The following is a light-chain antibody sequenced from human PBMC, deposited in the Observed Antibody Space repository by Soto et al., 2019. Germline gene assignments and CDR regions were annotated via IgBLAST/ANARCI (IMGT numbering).Light chain of an antibody. Sequence: EIVLTQSPATLSLSPGERATLSCRASQSVGTYLAWYQQKPGQAPRPLIYGASKRAPGVSARFSGSGSGTDFTLTISILEREVFAVYHCLQRSIGFTFGPGTKVYIK. V-gene: IGKV3-11*01. CDR1: QSVGTY. J-gene: IGKJ3*01. CDR2: GAS. CDR3: LQRSIGFT.